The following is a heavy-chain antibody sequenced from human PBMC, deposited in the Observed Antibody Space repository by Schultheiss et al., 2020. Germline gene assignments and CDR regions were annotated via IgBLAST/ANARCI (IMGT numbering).Heavy chain of an antibody. Sequence: SQTLSLTCTVSGGSISSYYWSWIRQPPGKGLEWIGYIYYSGSTYYNPSLKSRVTISVDTSKNQFSLKLSSVTAADTAVYYCARDRGDSGPFDYWGQGTLVTVSS. CDR1: GGSISSYY. V-gene: IGHV4-59*12. CDR3: ARDRGDSGPFDY. D-gene: IGHD4-17*01. CDR2: IYYSGST. J-gene: IGHJ4*02.